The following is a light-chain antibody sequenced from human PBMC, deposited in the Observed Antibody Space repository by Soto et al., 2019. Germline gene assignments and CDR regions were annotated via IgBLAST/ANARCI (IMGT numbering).Light chain of an antibody. J-gene: IGKJ2*01. CDR1: QGVSSN. CDR3: QQYNNWPPMYT. CDR2: GAS. Sequence: EIVMTQSPATLSVSPGERATLSCRASQGVSSNLAWYQQKPGQAPRLLIYGASTRATGIPARFSGSGSGTEFTPPISSLQSEDFAVYSCQQYNNWPPMYTFGQGTKLEIK. V-gene: IGKV3-15*01.